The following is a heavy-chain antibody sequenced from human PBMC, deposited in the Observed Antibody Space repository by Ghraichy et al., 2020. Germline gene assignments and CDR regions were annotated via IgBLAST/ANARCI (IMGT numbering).Heavy chain of an antibody. V-gene: IGHV3-15*01. CDR3: ATGALTYCPNGACSWNAFDS. D-gene: IGHD2-8*01. Sequence: GESLNISCAASGFTFNIAWMRWVRQAPGKGLEWLGRIRSKAAGETTEFAAPVKGRFTISRDDSKNTVFLQMNSLKTEDTAVYYCATGALTYCPNGACSWNAFDSWGEGTIVTVSS. CDR1: GFTFNIAW. CDR2: IRSKAAGETT. J-gene: IGHJ3*02.